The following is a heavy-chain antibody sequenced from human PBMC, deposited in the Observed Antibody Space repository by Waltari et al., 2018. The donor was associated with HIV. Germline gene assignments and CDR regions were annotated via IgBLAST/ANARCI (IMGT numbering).Heavy chain of an antibody. CDR2: ISGGGSGGM. J-gene: IGHJ4*02. Sequence: SCAASGFTFSNFGLNWVRQAPGGGLEWVSGISGGGSGGMFYADSGRGRFAISRDNSKNRMYLVMDNLQADDTAVYYCAKYRFLVGARDFDYWGLGTLVTVSS. CDR1: GFTFSNFG. V-gene: IGHV3-23*01. D-gene: IGHD1-26*01. CDR3: AKYRFLVGARDFDY.